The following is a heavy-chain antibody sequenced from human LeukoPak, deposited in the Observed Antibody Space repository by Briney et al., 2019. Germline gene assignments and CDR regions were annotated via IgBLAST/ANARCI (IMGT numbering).Heavy chain of an antibody. CDR3: TTQWLPREYYFDY. J-gene: IGHJ4*02. D-gene: IGHD6-19*01. CDR2: IKSKTDGGTT. V-gene: IGHV3-15*01. Sequence: GGSLRLSCAASGFTFSNAWMSWVRRAPGKGLEWVGRIKSKTDGGTTDYAAPVKGRFTISRDDSKNTLYLQMNSLKTEDTAVYYCTTQWLPREYYFDYWGQGTLVTVSS. CDR1: GFTFSNAW.